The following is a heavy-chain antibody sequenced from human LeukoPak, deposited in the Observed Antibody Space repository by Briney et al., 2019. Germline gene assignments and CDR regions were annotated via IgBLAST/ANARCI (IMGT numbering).Heavy chain of an antibody. CDR1: GGSISIYY. D-gene: IGHD4-4*01. CDR2: IYYSGST. Sequence: PSETLSLTCTVSGGSISIYYWSWIRQPPGKGLEWIGYIYYSGSTNYNPSLKSRVTISVDTSKNQFSLKLSSVTAADTAVYYCARESITTSAFDIWGQGTMVTVSS. V-gene: IGHV4-59*01. CDR3: ARESITTSAFDI. J-gene: IGHJ3*02.